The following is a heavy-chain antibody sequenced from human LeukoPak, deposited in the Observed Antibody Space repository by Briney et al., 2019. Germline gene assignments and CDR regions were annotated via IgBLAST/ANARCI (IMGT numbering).Heavy chain of an antibody. CDR3: ARGRRCDS. Sequence: SEPLSLPCTVSGGSISRYYWRWIRQPPGEGLEWLGYNYYSGSTNYNPSLKSPVTISVDTSKNQLSLKMNCVNAADTAVYYCARGRRCDSWGQGNVVIVT. J-gene: IGHJ5*01. CDR2: NYYSGST. CDR1: GGSISRYY. V-gene: IGHV4-59*13. D-gene: IGHD5-24*01.